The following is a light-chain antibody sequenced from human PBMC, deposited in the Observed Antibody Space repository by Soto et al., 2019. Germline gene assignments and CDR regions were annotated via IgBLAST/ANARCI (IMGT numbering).Light chain of an antibody. Sequence: QSALTQPRSVSGSPGQSVAISCTGTCSDVGNYDYVSWYQQHPGMAPQLIIYDIAKRPSGVPDRFSGSKFGNTASLTISGLQAEDEADYYCCSYAGSYSWVFGGGTKLTVL. J-gene: IGLJ3*02. CDR1: CSDVGNYDY. V-gene: IGLV2-11*01. CDR2: DIA. CDR3: CSYAGSYSWV.